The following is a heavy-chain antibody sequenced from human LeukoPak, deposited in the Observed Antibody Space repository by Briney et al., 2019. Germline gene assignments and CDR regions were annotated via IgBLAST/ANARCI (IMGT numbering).Heavy chain of an antibody. V-gene: IGHV3-74*01. CDR2: IKTDGSVT. Sequence: QAGGSLRLSCAASGFTFSSYWMHWVRRAPGKGLVWVSLIKTDGSVTNYAASVKGRFTISRDNAQNTLFLQMNSLRAEDTAVYYCARDPAEEYCGGDCYHDYWGQGTLVTVSS. CDR1: GFTFSSYW. J-gene: IGHJ4*02. CDR3: ARDPAEEYCGGDCYHDY. D-gene: IGHD2-21*02.